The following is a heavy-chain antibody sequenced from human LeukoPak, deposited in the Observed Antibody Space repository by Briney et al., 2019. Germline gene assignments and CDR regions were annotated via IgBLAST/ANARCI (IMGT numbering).Heavy chain of an antibody. CDR2: ISSSSSYI. V-gene: IGHV3-21*01. Sequence: GGSLRLSCAASGFTFSSYSMNWVRQAPGKGLEWVPSISSSSSYIYYADSVKGRFTISRDNAKNSLYLQMNSLRAEDTAVYYCARDLGIAAAGTGFDYWGQGTLVTVSS. D-gene: IGHD6-13*01. J-gene: IGHJ4*02. CDR1: GFTFSSYS. CDR3: ARDLGIAAAGTGFDY.